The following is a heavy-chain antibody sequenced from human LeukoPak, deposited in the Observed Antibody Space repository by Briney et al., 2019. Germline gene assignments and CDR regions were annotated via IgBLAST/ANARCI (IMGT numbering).Heavy chain of an antibody. Sequence: SETLSLTCAVYVGSSSGYYWSWIRQPPGKGLEWIGEINHSGSTNYNPSLKSRVTISVDTSKNQFSLKLSSVTAADTAVYYCARVAVASRVYYYMDVWGKGTTVTISS. CDR2: INHSGST. CDR3: ARVAVASRVYYYMDV. D-gene: IGHD6-19*01. CDR1: VGSSSGYY. J-gene: IGHJ6*03. V-gene: IGHV4-34*01.